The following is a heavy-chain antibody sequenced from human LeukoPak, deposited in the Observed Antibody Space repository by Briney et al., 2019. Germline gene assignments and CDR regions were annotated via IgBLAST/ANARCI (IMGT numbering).Heavy chain of an antibody. V-gene: IGHV3-48*01. Sequence: GGSLRLSCAASGFTFSSYAMNWVRQAPGKGLEWISYISCSSSTIYYAASVKGRFTISRDNSKNTLYLQMSSLSTEDTALYYCARGPTRDSWPGEADYWGQGTLVTVSS. CDR3: ARGPTRDSWPGEADY. CDR2: ISCSSSTI. CDR1: GFTFSSYA. J-gene: IGHJ4*02. D-gene: IGHD7-27*01.